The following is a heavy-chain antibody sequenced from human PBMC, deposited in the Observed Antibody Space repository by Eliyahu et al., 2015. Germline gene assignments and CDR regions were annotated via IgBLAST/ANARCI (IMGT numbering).Heavy chain of an antibody. CDR1: GFXFSSYA. V-gene: IGHV3-30-3*01. J-gene: IGHJ4*02. D-gene: IGHD3-10*01. CDR3: ARDNPLLWFGIDY. Sequence: QVQLVESGGGVVQPGRSLXLSCAAXGFXFSSYAMPWVRQAPGKGLEWVAVISYDGSNKYYADSVKGRFTISRDNSKNTLYLQMNSLRAEDTAVYYCARDNPLLWFGIDYWGQGTLVTVSS. CDR2: ISYDGSNK.